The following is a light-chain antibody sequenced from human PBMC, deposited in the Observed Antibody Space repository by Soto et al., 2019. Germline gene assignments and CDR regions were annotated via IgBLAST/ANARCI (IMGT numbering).Light chain of an antibody. V-gene: IGLV2-8*01. CDR2: EVN. CDR3: SSYAGINNLGV. CDR1: SSDVGGYKY. J-gene: IGLJ1*01. Sequence: QSALTQPPSASGSPGQSVTISCTGTSSDVGGYKYVSWYQQHPGKAPKLMIFEVNKRPSGVPDRFSGSKSGNTASLTGSGVQAEDEADYYCSSYAGINNLGVFGTGTKLTVL.